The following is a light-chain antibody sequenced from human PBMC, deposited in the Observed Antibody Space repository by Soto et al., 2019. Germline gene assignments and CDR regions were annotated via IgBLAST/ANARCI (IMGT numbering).Light chain of an antibody. CDR2: EVS. Sequence: QSALTQPPSASGSPGQSVTISCTGTSSDVGGYNYVSWYQQHPGKAPKLMIYEVSKRPSGVPDRFSGSKSGTSASLAITGLQAEDEADYYCQAYDYSLTGMVFGGGTKLTVL. V-gene: IGLV2-8*01. CDR3: QAYDYSLTGMV. CDR1: SSDVGGYNY. J-gene: IGLJ3*02.